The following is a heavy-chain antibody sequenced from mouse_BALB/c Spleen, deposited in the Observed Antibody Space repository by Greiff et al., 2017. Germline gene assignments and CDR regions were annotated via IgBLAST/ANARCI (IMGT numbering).Heavy chain of an antibody. J-gene: IGHJ3*01. Sequence: EVKLMESGGGLVKPGGSLKLSCAASGFTFSSYAMSWVRQTPEKRLEWVATISSGGSYTYYPDSVKGRFTISRDNAKNTLYLQMSSLRSEDTAMYYCARQGYYGSSYGFAYWGQGTLVTVSA. CDR3: ARQGYYGSSYGFAY. D-gene: IGHD1-1*01. V-gene: IGHV5-9-3*01. CDR1: GFTFSSYA. CDR2: ISSGGSYT.